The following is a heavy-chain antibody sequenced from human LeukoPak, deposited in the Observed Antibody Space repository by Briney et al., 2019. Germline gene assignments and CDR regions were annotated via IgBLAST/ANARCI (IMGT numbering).Heavy chain of an antibody. CDR1: GFTFSSYG. CDR3: ASARGGWAVAGTLDY. J-gene: IGHJ4*02. V-gene: IGHV3-33*01. CDR2: IWYDGSNK. Sequence: GGSLRLSCAASGFTFSSYGMHWVRQAPGKGLEWVAVIWYDGSNKYNADSVKGRFTISRDNSKNTLYLQMNSLRAEDTAVYYCASARGGWAVAGTLDYWGQGTLVTVSS. D-gene: IGHD6-19*01.